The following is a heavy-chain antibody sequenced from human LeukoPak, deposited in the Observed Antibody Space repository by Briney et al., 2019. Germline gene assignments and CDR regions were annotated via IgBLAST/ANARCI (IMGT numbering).Heavy chain of an antibody. D-gene: IGHD3-10*01. CDR2: ISAYNGNT. Sequence: GASVKVSCKASGYTFTSYGISWVRQAPGQGLEWMGRISAYNGNTNYAQKLQGRVTMTTDTSTSTAYMELRSLRSDDTAVYYCARGRGGTATMVRGVLDPWGQGTLVTVSS. J-gene: IGHJ5*02. V-gene: IGHV1-18*01. CDR1: GYTFTSYG. CDR3: ARGRGGTATMVRGVLDP.